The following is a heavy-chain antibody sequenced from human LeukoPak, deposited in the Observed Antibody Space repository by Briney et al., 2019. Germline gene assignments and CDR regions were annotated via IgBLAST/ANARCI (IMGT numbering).Heavy chain of an antibody. V-gene: IGHV4-30-4*01. J-gene: IGHJ6*02. CDR1: GGSISSGDYY. CDR2: IYYSGST. CDR3: AREGPGGSSSYYYGMDV. Sequence: PSETLSLTCTVSGGSISSGDYYWSWIRQPPGKGLEWIGYIYYSGSTYYNPSLKSRVTISVDTSKNQFSLKLSSVTAADTAVYYCAREGPGGSSSYYYGMDVWGQGTTVTVSS. D-gene: IGHD6-6*01.